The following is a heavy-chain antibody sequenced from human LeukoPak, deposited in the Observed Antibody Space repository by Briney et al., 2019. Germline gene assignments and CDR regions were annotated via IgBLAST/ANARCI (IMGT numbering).Heavy chain of an antibody. CDR3: ARFGGPTFGNWCFGY. CDR2: IFPGDSTT. D-gene: IGHD2/OR15-2a*01. Sequence: GESLKISCKGSGCGFVNYWIGWVRQMPGKGLELMGIIFPGDSTTRYSPSFQGQVTISADKSVSTAYLQWSSLKASDTAIYCCARFGGPTFGNWCFGYWGQGTLVTVSS. J-gene: IGHJ4*02. V-gene: IGHV5-51*01. CDR1: GCGFVNYW.